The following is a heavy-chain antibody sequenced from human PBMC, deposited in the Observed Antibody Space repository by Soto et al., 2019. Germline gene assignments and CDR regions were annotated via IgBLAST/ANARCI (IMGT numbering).Heavy chain of an antibody. D-gene: IGHD3-10*01. CDR2: IKSKTDGGTT. J-gene: IGHJ4*02. Sequence: PVGSLRLSRAASGFTFSNAWMSWVRQAPGKGLEWVGRIKSKTDGGTTDYAAPVKGRFTISRDDSKNTLYLQMNSLKTEDTAVYYCTTVGDHDTNFDYWGQGTLVTSPQ. CDR1: GFTFSNAW. CDR3: TTVGDHDTNFDY. V-gene: IGHV3-15*01.